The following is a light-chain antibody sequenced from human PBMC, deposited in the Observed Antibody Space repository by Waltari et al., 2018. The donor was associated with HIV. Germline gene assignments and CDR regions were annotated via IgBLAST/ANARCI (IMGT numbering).Light chain of an antibody. CDR2: GKD. CDR3: ETWENSLSAGV. Sequence: QSVLTQPPSVSAAPGQKVTISCSGRTSNIGENYVSWYQQLPGTAPKLLIYGKDKRPSGIPDRVSGSKSGTAATLDITGVQAGDGADYYCETWENSLSAGVFGGGTKLTVL. V-gene: IGLV1-51*01. J-gene: IGLJ3*02. CDR1: TSNIGENY.